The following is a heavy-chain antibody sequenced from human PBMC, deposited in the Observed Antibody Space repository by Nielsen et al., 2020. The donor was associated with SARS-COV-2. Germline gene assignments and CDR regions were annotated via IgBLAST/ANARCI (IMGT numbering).Heavy chain of an antibody. J-gene: IGHJ4*02. CDR1: GFTFSSYE. Sequence: GESLKISCAASGFTFSSYEMNWVRQAPGKGLEWVSNIRSSGSSTYYADSVKGRLTISRDNAKNSLFLQMNSLRADDTAVYYCAVGPLEYWGQGTVVTVSS. D-gene: IGHD3-10*01. V-gene: IGHV3-48*03. CDR2: IRSSGSST. CDR3: AVGPLEY.